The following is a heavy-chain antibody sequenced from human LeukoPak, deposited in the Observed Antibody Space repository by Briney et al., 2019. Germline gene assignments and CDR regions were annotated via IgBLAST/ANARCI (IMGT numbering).Heavy chain of an antibody. J-gene: IGHJ4*02. CDR1: GFTFSSYA. CDR3: AASDGYGSRSFDY. Sequence: GGSLRLSCAASGFTFSSYAMSWVRQAPGKGLEWVSAISGSGGSTYYADSVKGRFTISRDNSKNTLYLQMNSLRAEDTAVYYCAASDGYGSRSFDYWGQGTLVTVSS. D-gene: IGHD3-10*01. V-gene: IGHV3-23*01. CDR2: ISGSGGST.